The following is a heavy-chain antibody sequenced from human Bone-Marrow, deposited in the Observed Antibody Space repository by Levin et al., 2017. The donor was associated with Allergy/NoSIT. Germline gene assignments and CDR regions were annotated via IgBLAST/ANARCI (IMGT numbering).Heavy chain of an antibody. D-gene: IGHD3-22*01. CDR1: GLSFNTYG. J-gene: IGHJ4*02. CDR3: AAYNSFTMIVNH. CDR2: IWNDGTNR. Sequence: GGSLRLSCTMSGLSFNTYGIHWVRQAPGKGLEWVAVIWNDGTNRYYADSVEGRFIISTDNSKKTLNLEMSSLRVEDTAVYYCAAYNSFTMIVNHWGQGTLVTVSS. V-gene: IGHV3-33*01.